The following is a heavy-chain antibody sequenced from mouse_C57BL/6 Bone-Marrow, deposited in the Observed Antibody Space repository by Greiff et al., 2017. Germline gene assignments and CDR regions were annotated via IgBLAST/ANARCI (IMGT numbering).Heavy chain of an antibody. CDR3: ARSRYYYGSSYWYFDV. V-gene: IGHV1-26*01. D-gene: IGHD1-1*01. CDR2: INPNNGGT. Sequence: VQLQQSAPELVKPGASVKISCKASGYTFTDYYMNWVKQSHGKSLEWIGDINPNNGGTSYNQKFKGKATLTVEKSSSTAYMELRSLTSEDSAVYYCARSRYYYGSSYWYFDVWGTGTTVTVSS. J-gene: IGHJ1*03. CDR1: GYTFTDYY.